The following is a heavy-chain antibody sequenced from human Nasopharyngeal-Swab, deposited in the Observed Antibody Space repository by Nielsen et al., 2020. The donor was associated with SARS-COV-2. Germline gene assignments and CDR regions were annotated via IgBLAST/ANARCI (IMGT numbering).Heavy chain of an antibody. CDR3: AKVHKYYYDSSGPPA. V-gene: IGHV3-9*01. D-gene: IGHD3-22*01. CDR1: GFTFDDYA. Sequence: GGSLRLSCAASGFTFDDYATHWVRQAPGKGLEWVSGISWNSGSIGYADSVKGRFTISRDNAKNSLYLQMNSLRAEDTALYYCAKVHKYYYDSSGPPAWGQGTLVTVSS. J-gene: IGHJ4*02. CDR2: ISWNSGSI.